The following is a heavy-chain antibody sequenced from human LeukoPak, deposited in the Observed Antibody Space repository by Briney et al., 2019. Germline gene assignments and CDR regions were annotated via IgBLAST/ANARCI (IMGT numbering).Heavy chain of an antibody. CDR1: GGSISSRSYY. Sequence: PSETLSLTCTVSGGSISSRSYYWGWIRQPPGKGLEWIGSFYYSGSTYYNPSLKSRVTISADTSKNQFSLKLNSVTAADTAVYYCARQRYYYDSSGYYFGYWGQGTLVTVSS. CDR2: FYYSGST. CDR3: ARQRYYYDSSGYYFGY. D-gene: IGHD3-22*01. J-gene: IGHJ4*02. V-gene: IGHV4-39*01.